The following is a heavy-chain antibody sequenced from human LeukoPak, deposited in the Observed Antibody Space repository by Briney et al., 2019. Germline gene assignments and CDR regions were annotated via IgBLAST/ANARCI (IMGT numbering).Heavy chain of an antibody. CDR2: IYYSGST. CDR1: GGSISSSSYY. Sequence: SETLSLTCTVSGGSISSSSYYWGWIRQPPGKGLEWIGSIYYSGSTYYNPSLKSRVTISVDTSKNQFSLKLSSVTAADTAVYYCARGPTAYYMDVWGKGTTVTVSS. J-gene: IGHJ6*03. CDR3: ARGPTAYYMDV. V-gene: IGHV4-39*01.